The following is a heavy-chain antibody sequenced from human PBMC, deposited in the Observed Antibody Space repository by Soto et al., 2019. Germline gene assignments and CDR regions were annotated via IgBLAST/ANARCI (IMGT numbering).Heavy chain of an antibody. V-gene: IGHV3-23*01. Sequence: GLLRDPCGAAWVNFVDHSSSWVRQAPGERLEWVSSIVGSGDNTYYADSVKGRFTISRDNSKTTLYLQMNSLRAEDTAVYYCARRTVATETFEYWGQGTLVTVSS. CDR2: IVGSGDNT. J-gene: IGHJ4*02. CDR3: ARRTVATETFEY. D-gene: IGHD5-12*01. CDR1: WVNFVDHS.